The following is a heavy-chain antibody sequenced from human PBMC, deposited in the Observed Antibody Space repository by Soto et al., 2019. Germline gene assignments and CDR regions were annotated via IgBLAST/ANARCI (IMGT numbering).Heavy chain of an antibody. CDR1: GFTFSNYW. CDR2: INSDGTST. D-gene: IGHD3-10*01. J-gene: IGHJ4*02. CDR3: ARRWLHYKGFDF. Sequence: EVQVVESGGGLVQPGGSLRLSCAASGFTFSNYWIHWVRQAPGKGLVWVSRINSDGTSTSYADSVKGRFTISRDNSKNTLYLQMNSLRAEDTAVYYCARRWLHYKGFDFWGQGTLVTVSS. V-gene: IGHV3-74*01.